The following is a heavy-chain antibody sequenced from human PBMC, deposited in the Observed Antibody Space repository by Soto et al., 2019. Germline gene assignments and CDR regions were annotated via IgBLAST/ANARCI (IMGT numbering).Heavy chain of an antibody. V-gene: IGHV4-39*01. CDR3: ARGPYYDYVWGTARTGFDY. J-gene: IGHJ4*02. CDR1: GGSISSSSYY. D-gene: IGHD3-16*01. Sequence: QLQLQESGPGLVKPSETLSLTCTVSGGSISSSSYYWGWIRQPPGKGLEWIGSIYSSGSTYYNPSLKSRVTISVDTSKNQFSLKLSSVTAADTAVYYCARGPYYDYVWGTARTGFDYWGQGTLVTVSS. CDR2: IYSSGST.